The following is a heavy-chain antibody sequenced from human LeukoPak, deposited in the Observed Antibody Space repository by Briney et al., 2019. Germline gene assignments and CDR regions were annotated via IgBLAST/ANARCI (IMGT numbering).Heavy chain of an antibody. J-gene: IGHJ3*02. CDR1: GGSISSSSYY. Sequence: SETLSLTCTVSGGSISSSSYYWGWIRQPPGKGLEWIGSIYYSGSTYYNPSLKSRVTISVDTSKNQFSLKLSSVTAADTAVYYCARGIILLWFGELLGGLDAFDIWGQGTMVTVSS. CDR2: IYYSGST. CDR3: ARGIILLWFGELLGGLDAFDI. V-gene: IGHV4-39*07. D-gene: IGHD3-10*01.